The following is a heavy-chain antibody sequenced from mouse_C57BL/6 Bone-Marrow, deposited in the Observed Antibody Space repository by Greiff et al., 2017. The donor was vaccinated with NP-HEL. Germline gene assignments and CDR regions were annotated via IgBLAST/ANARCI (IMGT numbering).Heavy chain of an antibody. J-gene: IGHJ3*01. Sequence: EVQLQESGEGLVKPGGSLKLSCAASGFTFSSYAMSWVRQTPEKRLEWVAYISSGGDYIYYADTVKGRFTISRDNARNTLYLQRSSLKSEDTAMYYCTRDPLYYYGSSPFAYWGQGTLVTVSA. CDR2: ISSGGDYI. V-gene: IGHV5-9-1*02. D-gene: IGHD1-1*01. CDR3: TRDPLYYYGSSPFAY. CDR1: GFTFSSYA.